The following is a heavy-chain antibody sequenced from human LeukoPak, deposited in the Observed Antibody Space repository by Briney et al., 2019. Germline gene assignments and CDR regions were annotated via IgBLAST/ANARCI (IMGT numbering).Heavy chain of an antibody. D-gene: IGHD2-8*01. CDR3: ARDKNGLYFDY. CDR1: GYTFTGYY. Sequence: GESLKVSCKASGYTFTGYYMHWVRQAPGQGLEWMGWINPNSGGTNYAQKFQGRVTMTRDTSISTAYMELSRLRSDDTAVYYCARDKNGLYFDYWGQGTLVTVSS. CDR2: INPNSGGT. J-gene: IGHJ4*02. V-gene: IGHV1-2*02.